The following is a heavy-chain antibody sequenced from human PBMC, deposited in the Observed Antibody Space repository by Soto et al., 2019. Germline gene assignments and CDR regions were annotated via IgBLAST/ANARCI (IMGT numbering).Heavy chain of an antibody. Sequence: QVQLQQWGAGLLKPSETLSLTCAVYGGSFSGYYWSWIRQPPGKGLEWIGEINHSGSTNYNPSLKRQVTIPVDTSNNQFPLKLNSVTAADTAVYYCVRNNWNLCGYYYYGMDVWGQGTTGTVSS. V-gene: IGHV4-34*01. D-gene: IGHD1-20*01. J-gene: IGHJ6*02. CDR1: GGSFSGYY. CDR3: VRNNWNLCGYYYYGMDV. CDR2: INHSGST.